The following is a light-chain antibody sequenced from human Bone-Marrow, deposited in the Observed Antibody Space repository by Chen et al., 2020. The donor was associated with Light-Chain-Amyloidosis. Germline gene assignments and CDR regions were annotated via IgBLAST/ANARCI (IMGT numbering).Light chain of an antibody. Sequence: SYELTQPPSVSVSPGQTARITCSGDDLPTKYAYWYQQKPGQAPVLVIHRDTERPSGISERFSGSRSGTTATVTSSGVQAEDEADYHCQSADSSGTDEVIVSGGTKLTVL. V-gene: IGLV3-25*03. CDR3: QSADSSGTDEVI. J-gene: IGLJ2*01. CDR1: DLPTKY. CDR2: RDT.